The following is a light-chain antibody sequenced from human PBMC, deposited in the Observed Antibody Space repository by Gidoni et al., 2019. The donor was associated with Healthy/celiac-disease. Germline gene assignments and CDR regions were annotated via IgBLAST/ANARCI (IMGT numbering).Light chain of an antibody. J-gene: IGKJ4*02. CDR2: DAS. Sequence: IVLTQSPATLSLSPGERATLPCRASQSVSSYLAWYQQKPGQAPRLLIYDASNRATGIPARFSGSGSGTDFTLTISSLEPEDFAVYYCQQRSNRLPGWTFGGGTKVEIK. V-gene: IGKV3-11*01. CDR3: QQRSNRLPGWT. CDR1: QSVSSY.